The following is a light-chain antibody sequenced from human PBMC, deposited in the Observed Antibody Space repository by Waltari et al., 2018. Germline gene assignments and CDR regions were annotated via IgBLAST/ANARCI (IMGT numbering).Light chain of an antibody. V-gene: IGLV2-11*01. Sequence: QSALTQPRSVSGSPGQSVTLSCTGTSRDVGGYHFVSWFQQHPGKVPKLLIYDVSERPSDVPDRFSGSKSANTASLTISGLQTDDEADYYCCSFAGSYTFVFGSGTRVTVL. CDR1: SRDVGGYHF. J-gene: IGLJ1*01. CDR3: CSFAGSYTFV. CDR2: DVS.